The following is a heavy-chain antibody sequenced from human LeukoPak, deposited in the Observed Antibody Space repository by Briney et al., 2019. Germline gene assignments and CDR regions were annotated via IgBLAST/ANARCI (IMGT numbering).Heavy chain of an antibody. Sequence: SETLSLTCTVSGDSVSNGNYYWSWLRQPPGKALEWIGYIYYTGKTYYNPSLEGRVTILVDTSRNHFSVKLSSVTTADTAVYYCARSQNYYGSGDYWSQGALVTVSS. D-gene: IGHD3-10*01. CDR3: ARSQNYYGSGDY. V-gene: IGHV4-61*03. CDR2: IYYTGKT. CDR1: GDSVSNGNYY. J-gene: IGHJ4*02.